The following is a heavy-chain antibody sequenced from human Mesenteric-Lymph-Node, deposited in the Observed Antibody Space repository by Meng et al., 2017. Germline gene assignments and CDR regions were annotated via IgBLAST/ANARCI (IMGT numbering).Heavy chain of an antibody. Sequence: VPLREPGGGLIHPGGSLRPSCAASGFTVSSNYMSWVRQAPGKGLEWVSVIYSGGSKYYADSVKGRFTISRDNAKNTVYLQMDNLRVEDTAVYYCARVNYHDDVWGQGTLVTVSS. D-gene: IGHD3-16*01. V-gene: IGHV3-53*01. CDR3: ARVNYHDDV. CDR1: GFTVSSNY. J-gene: IGHJ4*02. CDR2: IYSGGSK.